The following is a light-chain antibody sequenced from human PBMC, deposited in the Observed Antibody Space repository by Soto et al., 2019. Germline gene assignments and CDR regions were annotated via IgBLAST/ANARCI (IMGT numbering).Light chain of an antibody. Sequence: QSVLTQPASVSGSPGQSITISCTGTSSDVGHYNYVSWYQQYPGKAPKLMIYDVNTRPSGVSNRFSGSKSGNTASLTISGLQAEDEADYYCCSYTSSSTLIFGGGTKLTVL. CDR3: CSYTSSSTLI. CDR2: DVN. CDR1: SSDVGHYNY. V-gene: IGLV2-14*01. J-gene: IGLJ2*01.